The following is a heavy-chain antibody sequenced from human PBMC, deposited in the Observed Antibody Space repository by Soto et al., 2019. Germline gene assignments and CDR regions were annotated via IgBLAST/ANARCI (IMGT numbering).Heavy chain of an antibody. CDR3: ARDPAPQDSDKLTGYFHFDD. CDR1: GFTFNTCA. CDR2: VSYDGDHK. V-gene: IGHV3-30-3*01. Sequence: QVQLVESGGGVVQPGRSLRLSCAASGFTFNTCAMHWVRQAPGRGLEWVAVVSYDGDHKYYADSVKGRFTISRDNSKNTLYLQMNSLRGEDTAVYYWARDPAPQDSDKLTGYFHFDDWGQGTLVTVSS. J-gene: IGHJ4*02. D-gene: IGHD3-9*01.